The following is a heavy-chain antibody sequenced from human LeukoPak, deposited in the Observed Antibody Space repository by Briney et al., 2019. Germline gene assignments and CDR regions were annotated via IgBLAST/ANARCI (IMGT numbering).Heavy chain of an antibody. CDR2: ISQDGSSK. J-gene: IGHJ4*02. D-gene: IGHD1-14*01. CDR3: AKDVPGSWAPDY. Sequence: HPGGSLRLSCAASGFTFSNYYMHWVRQVPGKGLGWVASISQDGSSKYYADSVKGRFTISRDNSKNTLYLQMISLRGEDTAVYYCAKDVPGSWAPDYWGQGTLVTVSS. CDR1: GFTFSNYY. V-gene: IGHV3-30-3*01.